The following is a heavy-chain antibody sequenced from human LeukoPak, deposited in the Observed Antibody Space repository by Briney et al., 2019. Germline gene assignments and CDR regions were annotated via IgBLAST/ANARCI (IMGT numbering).Heavy chain of an antibody. CDR1: GFTFSSYG. V-gene: IGHV3-30*18. Sequence: GGSLRLSCAASGFTFSSYGMHWVRQAPGKGLEWVAVISYDGSNKYYADSVKGRFTISRDNSKNTLYLQMNSLRAEDTAVYYCAKDGALRGEHDYWGQGTLVTVSS. CDR3: AKDGALRGEHDY. CDR2: ISYDGSNK. J-gene: IGHJ4*02. D-gene: IGHD5-12*01.